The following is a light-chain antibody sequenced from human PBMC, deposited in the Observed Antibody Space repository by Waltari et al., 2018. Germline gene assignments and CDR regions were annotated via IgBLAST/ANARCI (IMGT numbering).Light chain of an antibody. CDR3: AAWDDSLKRVV. J-gene: IGLJ2*01. Sequence: QSVLTQPPSASGTPGQRVTIACSGSSSNIGRNTVNWYQQLPGTAPKLLIYTNNQRPSGVPGRFSGSQSGTSASLAISGLQSEDEADYYCAAWDDSLKRVVFGGGTKLTVL. CDR1: SSNIGRNT. V-gene: IGLV1-44*01. CDR2: TNN.